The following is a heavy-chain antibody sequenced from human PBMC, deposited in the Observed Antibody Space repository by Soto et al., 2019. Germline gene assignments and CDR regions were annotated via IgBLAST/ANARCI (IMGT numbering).Heavy chain of an antibody. Sequence: EVQLVQSGAEVKKPGESLKISCKGSGYSFTSYWIGWVRQMPGKGLEWMGIIYPGDSDTRYSPSFQGQVTISADKSISTAYLQWSSLKASDTAMYYCARWALWLPKNPNYFDYWGQGTLVTVSS. CDR1: GYSFTSYW. J-gene: IGHJ4*02. V-gene: IGHV5-51*01. D-gene: IGHD5-18*01. CDR3: ARWALWLPKNPNYFDY. CDR2: IYPGDSDT.